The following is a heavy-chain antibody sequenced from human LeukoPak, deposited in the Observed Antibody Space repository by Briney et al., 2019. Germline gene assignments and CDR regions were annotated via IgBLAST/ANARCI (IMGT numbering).Heavy chain of an antibody. V-gene: IGHV3-23*01. Sequence: GGSLRLSCAASGFTFSSYAMSWVRQTPGKGLEWVSGITGSGDSTYYADSVKGRFTISRDSSKNTLYLQMDSLRAEDTVVYYCAKKRSEVVSAALNYWGQGTLVTVSS. J-gene: IGHJ4*02. CDR1: GFTFSSYA. D-gene: IGHD2-2*01. CDR2: ITGSGDST. CDR3: AKKRSEVVSAALNY.